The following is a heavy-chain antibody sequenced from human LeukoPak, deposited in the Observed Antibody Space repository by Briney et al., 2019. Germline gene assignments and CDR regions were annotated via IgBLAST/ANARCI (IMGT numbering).Heavy chain of an antibody. Sequence: GGSLRLSCAASGFTFDDYAMHWVRQAPGKGLEWVSGISWNSGSIGYADSVKGRFTISRDSAKNSLYLQMNSLRAEDTALYYCAKDSGVAEGLFDYWGQGTLVTVSS. D-gene: IGHD2-15*01. J-gene: IGHJ4*02. CDR1: GFTFDDYA. CDR3: AKDSGVAEGLFDY. V-gene: IGHV3-9*01. CDR2: ISWNSGSI.